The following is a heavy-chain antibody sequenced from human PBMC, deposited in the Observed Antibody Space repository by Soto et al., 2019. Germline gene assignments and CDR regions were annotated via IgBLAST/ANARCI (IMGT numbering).Heavy chain of an antibody. J-gene: IGHJ6*02. CDR3: ARVGGSGTPRGDYGMDV. CDR2: IYYSGST. V-gene: IGHV4-31*03. Sequence: QVQLQESGPGLVKPSQTLSLTCTVSGGSISSGGYYWSWIRQHPGKGLEWIGYIYYSGSTYYNPSLKSRVTISVDTSKNQFSLKVSSVTAADTAVYYCARVGGSGTPRGDYGMDVWGQGTTVTVSS. CDR1: GGSISSGGYY. D-gene: IGHD3-10*01.